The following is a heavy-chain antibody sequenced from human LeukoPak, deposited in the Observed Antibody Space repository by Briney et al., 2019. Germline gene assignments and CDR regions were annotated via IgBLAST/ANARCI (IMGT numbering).Heavy chain of an antibody. J-gene: IGHJ2*01. CDR3: IVVVVPAAVWQFDL. CDR1: GFIFSHYG. Sequence: PGGSLRLSCAASGFIFSHYGMHWVRQAPGKGLEWVAVVWPDGNKNYYGDSVKGRFTVSKDNSENTLFLQMNSLRAEDTAMYYCIVVVVPAAVWQFDLWGRGTQVTVSS. V-gene: IGHV3-33*01. D-gene: IGHD2-2*01. CDR2: VWPDGNKN.